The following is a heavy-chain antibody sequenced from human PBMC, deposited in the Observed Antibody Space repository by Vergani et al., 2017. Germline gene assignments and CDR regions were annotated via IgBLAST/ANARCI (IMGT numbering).Heavy chain of an antibody. V-gene: IGHV2-70*15. CDR3: ARINYYDSSGYYYGMDV. D-gene: IGHD3-22*01. Sequence: QVTLRESGPALVKPTQTLTLTCTFSGFSLSTSGMCVSWIRQPPGKALEWLARIDWDDGKYYSTSLKTRLTISKDTSKNQVVLTMTNMDPVDTATYYCARINYYDSSGYYYGMDVWGQGTTVTVSS. CDR1: GFSLSTSGMC. J-gene: IGHJ6*02. CDR2: IDWDDGK.